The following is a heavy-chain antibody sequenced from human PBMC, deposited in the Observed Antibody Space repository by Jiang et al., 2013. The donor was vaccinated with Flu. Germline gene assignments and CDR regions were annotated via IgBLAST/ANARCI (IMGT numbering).Heavy chain of an antibody. J-gene: IGHJ4*02. V-gene: IGHV3-30*01. D-gene: IGHD3-10*01. Sequence: ISRDNSKNTLYLQMNSLRAEDTAVYYCARDGSLWIFDYWGQGTLVTVSS. CDR3: ARDGSLWIFDY.